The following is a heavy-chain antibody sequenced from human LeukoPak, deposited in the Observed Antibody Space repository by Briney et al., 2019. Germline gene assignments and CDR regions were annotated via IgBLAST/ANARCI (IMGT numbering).Heavy chain of an antibody. CDR2: INSDGSST. V-gene: IGHV3-74*01. CDR1: GFTLSSYW. J-gene: IGHJ3*02. CDR3: ARFRLDAFDI. Sequence: GGSLRLSCAASGFTLSSYWMHWVRQAPGRGLVWVSRINSDGSSTSYADSVKGRFTISRDNAKNSLYLQMNSLRAEDTALYYCARFRLDAFDIWGQGTMVTVSS.